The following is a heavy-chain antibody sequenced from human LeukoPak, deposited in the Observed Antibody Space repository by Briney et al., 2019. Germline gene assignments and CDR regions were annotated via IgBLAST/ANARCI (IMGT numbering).Heavy chain of an antibody. Sequence: SETLSLTCTVSGGSISSYYWSWIRQPPGKGLEWIGYIYYSGSTNYNPSLKSRVTISVDTSKNQFSLKLSSVTAADTAVYYCARVGGIAVTWDYYGMDVWGQGTTVTVSS. D-gene: IGHD6-19*01. CDR1: GGSISSYY. CDR3: ARVGGIAVTWDYYGMDV. V-gene: IGHV4-59*01. CDR2: IYYSGST. J-gene: IGHJ6*02.